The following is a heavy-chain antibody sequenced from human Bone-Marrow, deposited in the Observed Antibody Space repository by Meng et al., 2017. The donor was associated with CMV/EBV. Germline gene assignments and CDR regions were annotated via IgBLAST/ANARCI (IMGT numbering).Heavy chain of an antibody. J-gene: IGHJ6*02. D-gene: IGHD3-10*01. V-gene: IGHV4-34*01. CDR2: INHSGST. CDR1: GGSFSGYY. Sequence: SETLFLTCAVYGGSFSGYYWSWIRQPPGKGLEWIGEINHSGSTNYNPSLKSRVTISVDTSKNQFSLKLSSVTAAGTAVYYCARGRTYYGFYYYYGMDVWGQGTTVTVSS. CDR3: ARGRTYYGFYYYYGMDV.